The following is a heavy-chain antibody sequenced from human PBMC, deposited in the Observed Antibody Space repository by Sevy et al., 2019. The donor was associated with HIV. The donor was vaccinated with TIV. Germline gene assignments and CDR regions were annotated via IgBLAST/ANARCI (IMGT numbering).Heavy chain of an antibody. CDR2: IRYDGSTK. J-gene: IGHJ4*02. V-gene: IGHV3-30*02. D-gene: IGHD6-6*01. CDR1: GFTFSIYG. Sequence: GGSLRLSCAASGFTFSIYGMHWVRQAPGKGLEWVACIRYDGSTKYYADSVKGRFTISRDNSKNTLYLQRNSLRAEDTAVYYCAKDLTGRYSSSSGDFDYWGQGTLVTVSS. CDR3: AKDLTGRYSSSSGDFDY.